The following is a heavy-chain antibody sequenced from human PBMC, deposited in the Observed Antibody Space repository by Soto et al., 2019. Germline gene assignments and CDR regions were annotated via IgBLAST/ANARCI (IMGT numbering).Heavy chain of an antibody. V-gene: IGHV4-30-4*01. J-gene: IGHJ6*01. CDR3: ARGPLLGGGALHV. Sequence: QVQLQESGPGLVKPSQTLSLTCNVSGGSISSADYYWNWIRQPPGKGLEWIGRIRSNGITYYSPSLKSRLIISLDTSNNQFSLTLRSLTAADTAVYYCARGPLLGGGALHVW. D-gene: IGHD2-15*01. CDR2: IRSNGIT. CDR1: GGSISSADYY.